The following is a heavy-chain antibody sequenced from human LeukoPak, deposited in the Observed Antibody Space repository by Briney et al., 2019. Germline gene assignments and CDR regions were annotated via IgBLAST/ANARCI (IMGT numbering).Heavy chain of an antibody. CDR3: AFRKFSSPWFDP. V-gene: IGHV5-51*01. CDR1: GYTFTTYW. CDR2: IYPDDSDT. J-gene: IGHJ5*02. Sequence: GESLKISCQASGYTFTTYWIGLVRQMPGKGLECMGIIYPDDSDTTYSPYFQGQVTISADKTISTAYLQWSSLKASDTAMYYCAFRKFSSPWFDPWGQGTLVTVSS. D-gene: IGHD6-13*01.